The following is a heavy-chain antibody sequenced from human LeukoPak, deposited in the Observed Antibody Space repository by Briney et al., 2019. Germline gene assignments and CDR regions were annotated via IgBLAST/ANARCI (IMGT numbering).Heavy chain of an antibody. CDR3: AKDSSGFYYYYMDV. J-gene: IGHJ6*03. CDR2: ISGSGGST. Sequence: GGSLRLSCAASGFTFSSYAMSWVRQAPGKGLEWVSAISGSGGSTYYADSVKGRFTISRDNSKNTLYLQMNSLRAEDTAVYYRAKDSSGFYYYYMDVWGKGTTVTVSS. CDR1: GFTFSSYA. D-gene: IGHD6-19*01. V-gene: IGHV3-23*01.